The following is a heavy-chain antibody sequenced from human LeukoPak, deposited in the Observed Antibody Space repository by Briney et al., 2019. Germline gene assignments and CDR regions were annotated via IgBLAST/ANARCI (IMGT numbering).Heavy chain of an antibody. CDR1: GFTFSSYW. V-gene: IGHV3-7*01. J-gene: IGHJ4*02. D-gene: IGHD3-9*01. CDR2: IKQDGSEK. CDR3: ARSLRYFDWLHTSYYFDY. Sequence: GGSLRPSCAASGFTFSSYWMSWVRQAPGKGLEWVANIKQDGSEKYYVDSVKGRFTISRDNAKNSLYLQMNSLRAEDTAVYYCARSLRYFDWLHTSYYFDYWGQGTLVTVSS.